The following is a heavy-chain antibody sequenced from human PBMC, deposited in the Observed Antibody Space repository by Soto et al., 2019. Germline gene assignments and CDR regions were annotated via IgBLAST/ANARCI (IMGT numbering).Heavy chain of an antibody. V-gene: IGHV3-15*07. CDR2: IKSKNDGWTT. D-gene: IGHD2-15*01. CDR1: GFTFSNVW. Sequence: EAQLVESGGGLVKPGGSLRLSCAASGFTFSNVWMNWVRQAPGKGLEWVGRIKSKNDGWTTDYAAAVKGRFNISIVDSKNALYIKMNRLKIEDTAVYYCTHLALKYISGGYEFSEWGQGTLVTCSP. CDR3: THLALKYISGGYEFSE. J-gene: IGHJ4*02.